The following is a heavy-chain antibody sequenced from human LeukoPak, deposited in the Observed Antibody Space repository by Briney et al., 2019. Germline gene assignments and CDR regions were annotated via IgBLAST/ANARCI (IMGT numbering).Heavy chain of an antibody. D-gene: IGHD2-2*01. V-gene: IGHV4-34*01. Sequence: SETLSPTCAVYGGSFSGYYWSWIRQPPGKGLEWIGEINHSGSTNYNPSLKSRVAISVDTSKNQFSLKLSSVTAADTAVYYCARRSLLCSSTSCYYYYYGMDVWGQGTTVTVSS. CDR2: INHSGST. CDR3: ARRSLLCSSTSCYYYYYGMDV. CDR1: GGSFSGYY. J-gene: IGHJ6*02.